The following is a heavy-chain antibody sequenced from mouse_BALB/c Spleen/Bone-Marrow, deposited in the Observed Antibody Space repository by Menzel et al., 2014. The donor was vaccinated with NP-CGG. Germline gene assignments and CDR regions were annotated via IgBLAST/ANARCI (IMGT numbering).Heavy chain of an antibody. CDR2: IWRGGST. D-gene: IGHD2-1*01. J-gene: IGHJ4*01. CDR1: GFSLTSYG. Sequence: VQLQQSGPGLVQPSQSLSITCTASGFSLTSYGVHWVRQSPGKGLEWLGVIWRGGSTDYNAAFMSRLSITKDNSKSQVFFKMNSLQADDTAIYYCAKILYGNRAMDYWGQGTSVTVSS. CDR3: AKILYGNRAMDY. V-gene: IGHV2-5*01.